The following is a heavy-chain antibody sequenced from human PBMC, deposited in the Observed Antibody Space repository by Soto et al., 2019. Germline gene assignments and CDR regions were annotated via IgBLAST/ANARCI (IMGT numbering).Heavy chain of an antibody. CDR2: IFHNGNT. J-gene: IGHJ6*02. Sequence: SETLSLTCTVSGGSINSAVYYWSRIRQHPGKGLEWIGYIFHNGNTYYNPSLKSRVTISVDTSKNQFSLNLRSVTAADTAVYYCARRTWGMDVWGQGTTVTVSS. CDR1: GGSINSAVYY. V-gene: IGHV4-31*03. D-gene: IGHD2-8*01. CDR3: ARRTWGMDV.